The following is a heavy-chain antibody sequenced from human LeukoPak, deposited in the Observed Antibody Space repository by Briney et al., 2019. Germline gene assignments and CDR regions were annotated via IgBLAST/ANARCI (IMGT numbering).Heavy chain of an antibody. CDR3: ARVLVGPPYYYYMDV. CDR2: IYYSRST. Sequence: PSETLSLTCTVSGGSISSSSYYWGWVRQPPGKGLEWIGGIYYSRSTYYNPSLKSRVTISVDTSKNQFSLKLSSVTAADTAVYYCARVLVGPPYYYYMDVWGKGTTVTISS. J-gene: IGHJ6*03. V-gene: IGHV4-39*01. CDR1: GGSISSSSYY. D-gene: IGHD2-15*01.